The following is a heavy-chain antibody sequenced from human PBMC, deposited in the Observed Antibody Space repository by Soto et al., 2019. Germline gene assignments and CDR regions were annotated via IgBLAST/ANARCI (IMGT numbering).Heavy chain of an antibody. Sequence: QVHLQQSGPGLVNPSETLSLTCTVSGGSMSSYYWTWIRQPAGKGLEWIGRVYSSGGTHYNPSLKSRVTISLDTSKNQFSWRRLSVTDADTAGYYWARGQRFSDWFDPWGQGTLGTVSS. J-gene: IGHJ5*02. CDR1: GGSMSSYY. CDR3: ARGQRFSDWFDP. CDR2: VYSSGGT. D-gene: IGHD3-3*01. V-gene: IGHV4-4*07.